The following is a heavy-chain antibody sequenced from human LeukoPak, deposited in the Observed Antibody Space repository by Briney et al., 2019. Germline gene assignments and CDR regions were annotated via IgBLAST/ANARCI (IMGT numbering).Heavy chain of an antibody. V-gene: IGHV4-34*01. CDR1: GGSFSGYY. D-gene: IGHD2-2*01. CDR3: ASSPLVPAAYYFDY. J-gene: IGHJ4*02. CDR2: INHSGST. Sequence: SETLSLTCAVYGGSFSGYYWSWIRQPPGKGLEWLGEINHSGSTNYNPSLKSRVTISVDTSKNQFSLKLSSVTAADTAVYYCASSPLVPAAYYFDYWGQGTLVTVSS.